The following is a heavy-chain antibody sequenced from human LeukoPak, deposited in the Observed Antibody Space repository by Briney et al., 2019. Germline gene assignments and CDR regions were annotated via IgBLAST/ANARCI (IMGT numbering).Heavy chain of an antibody. J-gene: IGHJ5*02. CDR3: ARGGNYWPQWWFDP. Sequence: PSETLSLTCTVSGGSISTYYWSWIRQPPGKGLEWIGYIYYTGSTSYNPSLKSRVTMSLDASKNQFSLELNSVTPADTAVYYCARGGNYWPQWWFDPWGRGTLVTVSS. CDR2: IYYTGST. CDR1: GGSISTYY. D-gene: IGHD1-26*01. V-gene: IGHV4-59*01.